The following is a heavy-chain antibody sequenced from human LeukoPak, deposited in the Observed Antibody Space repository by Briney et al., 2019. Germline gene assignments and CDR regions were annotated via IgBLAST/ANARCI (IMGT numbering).Heavy chain of an antibody. J-gene: IGHJ6*04. CDR1: GGSISSGGYS. CDR3: ARAGTMVRGARYGMDV. Sequence: PSQTLSLTCAVSGGSISSGGYSWRWIRQPPGKGLEWIGYIYHSGSTYYNPSLKSRVTISVDRSKNRFSLKLSSVTAADTAVYYCARAGTMVRGARYGMDVWGKGTTVTVSS. CDR2: IYHSGST. V-gene: IGHV4-30-2*01. D-gene: IGHD3-10*01.